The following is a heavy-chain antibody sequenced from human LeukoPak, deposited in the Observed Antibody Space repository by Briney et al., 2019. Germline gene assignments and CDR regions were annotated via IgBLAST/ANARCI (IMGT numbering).Heavy chain of an antibody. J-gene: IGHJ2*01. CDR1: GGSISSYY. CDR3: ARGPAYSSSWYPRWYFDL. Sequence: SETLSLTCTVSGGSISSYYWSWIRQPPGKGLEWIGYIYYSGSTNYNPSLKSRVTISVDTSKNQFSLKLSSVTATDTAVYYCARGPAYSSSWYPRWYFDLWGRGTLVTVSS. V-gene: IGHV4-59*12. CDR2: IYYSGST. D-gene: IGHD6-13*01.